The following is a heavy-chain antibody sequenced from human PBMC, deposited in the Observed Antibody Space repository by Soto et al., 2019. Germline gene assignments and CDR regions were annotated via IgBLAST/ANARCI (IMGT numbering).Heavy chain of an antibody. J-gene: IGHJ4*02. CDR2: ISAHNGDT. CDR3: ATEPIYYNDGSGYYPLGH. D-gene: IGHD3-22*01. V-gene: IGHV1-18*04. Sequence: ASVKVSCKASGYSFATHGFSWVRQAPVQGLECVGWISAHNGDTHYSQKFQGRVTLTTDTSTNTGYMELRSLTSDDTAVYFCATEPIYYNDGSGYYPLGHWGQGTLVNVSS. CDR1: GYSFATHG.